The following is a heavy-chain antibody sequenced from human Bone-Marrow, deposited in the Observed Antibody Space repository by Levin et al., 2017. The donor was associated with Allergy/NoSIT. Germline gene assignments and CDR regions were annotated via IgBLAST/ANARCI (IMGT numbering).Heavy chain of an antibody. D-gene: IGHD3-10*01. J-gene: IGHJ4*02. CDR1: GFTFSSYT. CDR3: ATDRGVQQWEYYFDF. Sequence: GGSLRLSCTAYGFTFSSYTMHWVRKAPGKGLEWMAVISHDESSKYYADSVKGRFTISRDNSKNTLHLQMNSLSSEDTAVYYCATDRGVQQWEYYFDFWGQGTLVTVSS. V-gene: IGHV3-30-3*01. CDR2: ISHDESSK.